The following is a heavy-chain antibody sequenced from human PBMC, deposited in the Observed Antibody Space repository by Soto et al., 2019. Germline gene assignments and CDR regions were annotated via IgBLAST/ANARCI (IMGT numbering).Heavy chain of an antibody. Sequence: PGGSLRLSCEASGFTFSSYAMSWVRQAPGKGLEWVSAIGGPYSTTYYADSVKGRFIISRENSDNTLYLQMNSLRAEDTAVYYCANGGSWHQLLSDYWGQGALVTVSS. J-gene: IGHJ4*02. CDR3: ANGGSWHQLLSDY. CDR2: IGGPYSTT. CDR1: GFTFSSYA. D-gene: IGHD2-2*01. V-gene: IGHV3-23*01.